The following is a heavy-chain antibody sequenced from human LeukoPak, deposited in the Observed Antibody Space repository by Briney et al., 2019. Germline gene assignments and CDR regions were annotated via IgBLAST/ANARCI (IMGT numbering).Heavy chain of an antibody. D-gene: IGHD5-12*01. CDR1: GFTFSSYW. J-gene: IGHJ6*03. Sequence: GGSLRLSCAASGFTFSSYWMHWVRQAPGKGLVWVSRVNSDGTGTAYADSVEGRFTISRDNAKNTVYLQMNSLRAEDTAIYYCIRTLIVATSPYMDVWGKGTTVTVSS. CDR2: VNSDGTGT. V-gene: IGHV3-74*01. CDR3: IRTLIVATSPYMDV.